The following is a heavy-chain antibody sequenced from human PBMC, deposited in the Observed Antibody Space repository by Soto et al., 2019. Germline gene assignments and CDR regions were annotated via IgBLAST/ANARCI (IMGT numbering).Heavy chain of an antibody. D-gene: IGHD2-15*01. V-gene: IGHV4-34*01. CDR2: INHSGST. Sequence: PSATLSLTCAVDGWSFSGYYWSWIRQPPGKGLEWIGEINHSGSTNYNPSLKSRVTISVDTSKNQFSLKLSSVTAADTAVYYCAREGSGGSLYDAFDIWGQGTMVTVSS. J-gene: IGHJ3*02. CDR3: AREGSGGSLYDAFDI. CDR1: GWSFSGYY.